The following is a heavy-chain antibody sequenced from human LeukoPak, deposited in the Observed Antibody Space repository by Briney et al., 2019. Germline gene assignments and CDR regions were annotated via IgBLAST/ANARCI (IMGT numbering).Heavy chain of an antibody. CDR2: INHSGST. D-gene: IGHD6-25*01. J-gene: IGHJ3*01. V-gene: IGHV4-34*01. CDR3: ASQDDAAADFDV. Sequence: SETLSLTCAVYGGSFSGYYWSWIRQPPGKGLEWIGEINHSGSTNYNPSLKSRVTISVDTSKNQFSLKLSSVTAADTAVYYCASQDDAAADFDVWGQGTMVTVSS. CDR1: GGSFSGYY.